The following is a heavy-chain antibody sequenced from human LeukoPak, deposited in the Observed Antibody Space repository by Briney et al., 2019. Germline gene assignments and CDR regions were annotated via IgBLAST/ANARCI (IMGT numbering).Heavy chain of an antibody. CDR3: ARHPGIAALIDY. D-gene: IGHD6-13*01. V-gene: IGHV4-61*02. Sequence: SETLSLTCTVSGGSISSGSYYWSWIRHPAGKGLEWIGRIYTSGSTNYNPSLKSRVTISVDTSKNQFSLKLSSVTAADTAVYYCARHPGIAALIDYWGQGTLVTVSS. CDR1: GGSISSGSYY. J-gene: IGHJ4*02. CDR2: IYTSGST.